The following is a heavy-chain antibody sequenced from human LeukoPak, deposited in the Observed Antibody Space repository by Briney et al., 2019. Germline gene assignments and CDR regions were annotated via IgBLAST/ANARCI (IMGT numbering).Heavy chain of an antibody. CDR2: ISYDGSNK. Sequence: PGGSLRLSCAASGFTFRSYGMHWVRQAPGKGLEWVAVISYDGSNKYYADSVKGRFTISRDNSKNTLYLQMNSLRAEDTAVYYCARDRLVVAPAAMTSNFDYWGQGTLVTVSS. J-gene: IGHJ4*02. CDR1: GFTFRSYG. V-gene: IGHV3-30*03. D-gene: IGHD2-2*01. CDR3: ARDRLVVAPAAMTSNFDY.